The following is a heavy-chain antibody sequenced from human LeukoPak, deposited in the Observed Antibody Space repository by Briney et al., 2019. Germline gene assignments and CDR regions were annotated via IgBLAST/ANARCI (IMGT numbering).Heavy chain of an antibody. Sequence: LSLTCAVWGGSLRGYYWSWIRQPPGKGRDWVSAISGSGGSTYYADSVKGRFTISRDHSKNTLYLQMNSLRAEDTAVYYCARKSNWDLPDYWGQGTLVTVSS. D-gene: IGHD7-27*01. J-gene: IGHJ4*02. CDR3: ARKSNWDLPDY. CDR1: GGSLRGYY. CDR2: ISGSGGST. V-gene: IGHV3-23*01.